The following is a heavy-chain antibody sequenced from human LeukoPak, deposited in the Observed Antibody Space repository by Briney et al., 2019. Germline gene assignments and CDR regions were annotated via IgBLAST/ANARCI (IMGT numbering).Heavy chain of an antibody. V-gene: IGHV5-51*01. D-gene: IGHD6-19*01. J-gene: IGHJ4*02. CDR2: IYPGDSDT. Sequence: GESLKISCKGSGYSFTSYWIGWVRQMPGKGLEWLGIIYPGDSDTSYSPSFQGQVTIAADNSISIAYLQWSSLKASHTAMYYCARAPPLIYSSGSFPLFDYWGQGTLVTVSS. CDR3: ARAPPLIYSSGSFPLFDY. CDR1: GYSFTSYW.